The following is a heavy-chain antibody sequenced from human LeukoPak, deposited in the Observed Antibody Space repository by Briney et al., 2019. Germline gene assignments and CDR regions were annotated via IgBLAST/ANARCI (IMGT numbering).Heavy chain of an antibody. D-gene: IGHD3-22*01. CDR3: ARVIRDYYDSSGYYYGDAFDI. Sequence: GGSLRLSCAASGFTFSSYWMSWVRQAPGKGLEWVANIKQDGSEKYYVDSVKGRFTIPRDNAKNSLYLQMNSLRAEDTAVYYCARVIRDYYDSSGYYYGDAFDIWGQGTMVTVSS. CDR1: GFTFSSYW. J-gene: IGHJ3*02. CDR2: IKQDGSEK. V-gene: IGHV3-7*01.